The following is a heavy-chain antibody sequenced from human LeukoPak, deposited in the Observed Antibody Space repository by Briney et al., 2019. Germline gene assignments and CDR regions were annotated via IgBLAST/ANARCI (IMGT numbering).Heavy chain of an antibody. V-gene: IGHV3-20*04. CDR2: INWNGGST. CDR3: ARDNQLEMMGAFDI. CDR1: GFTFDDYG. Sequence: PGGSLRLSCAASGFTFDDYGMSWVRQAPGKGLEWVSGINWNGGSTGYADSVKGRFTISRDNAKNSLYLQMNSLRAEDTALYYCARDNQLEMMGAFDIWGQGTMVTASS. D-gene: IGHD5-24*01. J-gene: IGHJ3*02.